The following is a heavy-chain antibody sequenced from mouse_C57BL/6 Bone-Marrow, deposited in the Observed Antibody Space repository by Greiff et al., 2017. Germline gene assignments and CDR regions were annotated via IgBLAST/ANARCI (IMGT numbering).Heavy chain of an antibody. V-gene: IGHV1-85*01. CDR1: GYTFTSYD. CDR3: ARDYGSSYWYFDD. CDR2: IYPRDGST. Sequence: VQLQQSGPELVKPGASVKLSCKASGYTFTSYDINWVKQRPGQGLEWIGWIYPRDGSTKYNAKFKGKATLTVDTSSSTAYMELHSLTSEDSAVYVCARDYGSSYWYFDDWGTGTTVTVSS. J-gene: IGHJ1*03. D-gene: IGHD1-1*01.